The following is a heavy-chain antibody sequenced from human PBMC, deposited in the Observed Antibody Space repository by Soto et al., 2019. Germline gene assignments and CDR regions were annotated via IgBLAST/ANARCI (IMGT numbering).Heavy chain of an antibody. Sequence: KASETLSLTCTVSGGSVSSGSYYWSWIRQPPGKGLEWIGYIYYSGSTNYNPSLKSRVTISVDTSKNQFSLKLSSVTAADTAVYYCARVDMIVVGYHAFDIWGQGTMVTVSS. CDR3: ARVDMIVVGYHAFDI. D-gene: IGHD3-22*01. CDR2: IYYSGST. J-gene: IGHJ3*02. V-gene: IGHV4-61*01. CDR1: GGSVSSGSYY.